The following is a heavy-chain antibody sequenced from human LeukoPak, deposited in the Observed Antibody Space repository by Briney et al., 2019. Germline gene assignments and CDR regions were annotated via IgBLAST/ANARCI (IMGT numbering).Heavy chain of an antibody. CDR2: ISSSGGST. Sequence: GGSLRLSCAASGFTFSSYAMTWVRQAPGKGLEWVSTISSSGGSTYYADSVKGRFTISRDSSKNTLYLQMNSLRAEDTAVYFCTKVLSYWSPFQHWGQGTLVTVSS. CDR3: TKVLSYWSPFQH. J-gene: IGHJ1*01. V-gene: IGHV3-23*01. D-gene: IGHD2-21*01. CDR1: GFTFSSYA.